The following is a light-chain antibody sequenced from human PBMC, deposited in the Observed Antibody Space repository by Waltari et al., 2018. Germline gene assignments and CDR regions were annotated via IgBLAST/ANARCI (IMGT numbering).Light chain of an antibody. CDR2: WAS. Sequence: DIVMTQSPDSLAVSLGERATINCKSSQSVLYSSNNKNYLAWYQQKPGQPPKLLIYWASTRESGVPDRFSGSGSGTDFTLTISSLQAEDLAVYYCQQYYSTPYTVGQGTKLEIK. CDR1: QSVLYSSNNKNY. CDR3: QQYYSTPYT. J-gene: IGKJ2*01. V-gene: IGKV4-1*01.